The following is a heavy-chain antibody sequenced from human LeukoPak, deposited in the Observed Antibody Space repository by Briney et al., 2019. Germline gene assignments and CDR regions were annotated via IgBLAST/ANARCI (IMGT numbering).Heavy chain of an antibody. V-gene: IGHV3-23*01. Sequence: GGSLRLSCAASGFSFSNVAMTRLRQAPGKGLMWRSTITGSDDTTYYTDSVKGRFTICRDHSKNTLHLQMNSLRNEDTAIYYCAKGPQLYSGYHPAYWGQGTLVTVSS. CDR3: AKGPQLYSGYHPAY. J-gene: IGHJ4*02. D-gene: IGHD5-12*01. CDR1: GFSFSNVA. CDR2: ITGSDDTT.